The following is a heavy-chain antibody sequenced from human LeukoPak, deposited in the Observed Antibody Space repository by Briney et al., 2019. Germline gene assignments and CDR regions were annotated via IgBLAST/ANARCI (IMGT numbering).Heavy chain of an antibody. CDR2: TYYRSKWYN. Sequence: SQTLSLTCAISGDSVSSSSAAWNWIRQSPPRGLEWLGRTYYRSKWYNDYAVSVKSRITINPDTSKNQFSLQLNSVTPEDTAVYYCARDRNGWFPYGGYGMDVWGQGTTVTVSS. D-gene: IGHD2-15*01. V-gene: IGHV6-1*01. CDR1: GDSVSSSSAA. CDR3: ARDRNGWFPYGGYGMDV. J-gene: IGHJ6*02.